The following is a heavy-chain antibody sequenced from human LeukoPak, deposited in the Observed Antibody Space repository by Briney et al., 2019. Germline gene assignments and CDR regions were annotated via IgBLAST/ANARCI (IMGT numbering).Heavy chain of an antibody. D-gene: IGHD1-26*01. J-gene: IGHJ4*02. CDR3: AKDGGSYQFDS. Sequence: GASLRLSCVASGFTFSCYGMSWVRQAPGKGLEWVSAISGSGGKTYNADSVKGRFTISRDNSRKTLYLQMNSLRAEDTAVYYCAKDGGSYQFDSWGQGTLVTVSS. V-gene: IGHV3-23*01. CDR2: ISGSGGKT. CDR1: GFTFSCYG.